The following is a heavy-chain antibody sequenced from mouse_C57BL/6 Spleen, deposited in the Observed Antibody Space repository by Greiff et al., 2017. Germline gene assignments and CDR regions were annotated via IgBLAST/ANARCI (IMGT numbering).Heavy chain of an antibody. CDR2: IWSGGST. V-gene: IGHV2-2*01. CDR1: GFSLTSYG. Sequence: QVQLKESGPGLVQPSQSLSITCTVSGFSLTSYGVHWVRQSPGKGLEWLGVIWSGGSTDYNAAFISRLSISKDNSKSQVLFKMNSLQADDTTIYYCASALYDDVYYFDYWGQGTTLTVSS. D-gene: IGHD2-12*01. J-gene: IGHJ2*01. CDR3: ASALYDDVYYFDY.